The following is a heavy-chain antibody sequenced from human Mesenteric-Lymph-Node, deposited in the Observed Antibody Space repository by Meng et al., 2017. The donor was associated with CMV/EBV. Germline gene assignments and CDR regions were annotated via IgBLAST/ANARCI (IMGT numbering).Heavy chain of an antibody. Sequence: GSLRLSCAVSGGSISSSNWWSWVRQPPGKGLEWIGEIYHSGSTNYNPSLKSRVTISVDKSKNQFSLKLSSVTAADTAVYYCARDSSGYYYRGFDYWGQGTLVTVSS. CDR1: GGSISSSNW. V-gene: IGHV4-4*02. J-gene: IGHJ4*02. CDR3: ARDSSGYYYRGFDY. D-gene: IGHD3-22*01. CDR2: IYHSGST.